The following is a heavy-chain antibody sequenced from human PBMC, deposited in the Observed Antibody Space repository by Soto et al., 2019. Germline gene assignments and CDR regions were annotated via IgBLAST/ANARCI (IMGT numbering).Heavy chain of an antibody. D-gene: IGHD5-12*01. V-gene: IGHV3-53*01. CDR3: HGYGY. J-gene: IGHJ4*02. Sequence: EVQLVESGGGLIQPGGSLRLSCAVSGFNVRANYMSWVRQAPGKGLEWVSVIYSGGTTYYADSVKGRFIISRDISKNTLYLQMNILGAEDTAVYYCHGYGYWGQGTLVTVSS. CDR1: GFNVRANY. CDR2: IYSGGTT.